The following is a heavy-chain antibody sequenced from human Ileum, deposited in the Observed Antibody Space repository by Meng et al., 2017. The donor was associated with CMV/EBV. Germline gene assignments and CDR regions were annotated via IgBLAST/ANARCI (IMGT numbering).Heavy chain of an antibody. Sequence: LLQRSGEGQVKTPPTHLITCSMSGDYASSTNVTWNWITQPPQRRLEWMGRTSYRSKWFNEYALSVRGSMTTNTATTKNQIYLQMNSATAEDTDVYYSVRLTGNSWLNYWGRGTLVTVSS. CDR3: VRLTGNSWLNY. J-gene: IGHJ4*02. D-gene: IGHD6-13*01. V-gene: IGHV6-1*02. CDR1: GDYASSTNVT. CDR2: TSYRSKWFN.